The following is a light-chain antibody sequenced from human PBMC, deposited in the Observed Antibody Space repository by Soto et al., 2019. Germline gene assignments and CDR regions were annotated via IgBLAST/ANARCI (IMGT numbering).Light chain of an antibody. CDR3: QQYGSSGT. V-gene: IGKV3-20*01. Sequence: EIVLTQSPGTLSLSPLERSTLSCRASQSVSNNYLAWYQQKPGQAPRLLIYGASNRATGIPDRFSGSGSGTDFTLTISRLEPEDFAVYYCQQYGSSGTFGQGTKVDI. CDR2: GAS. J-gene: IGKJ1*01. CDR1: QSVSNNY.